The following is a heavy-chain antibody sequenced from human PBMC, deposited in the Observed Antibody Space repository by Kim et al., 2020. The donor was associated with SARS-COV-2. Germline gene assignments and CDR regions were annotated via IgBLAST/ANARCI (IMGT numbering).Heavy chain of an antibody. CDR3: ASRRYTGTYYYFDY. CDR1: GFTFSSYW. Sequence: GGSLRLSCAASGFTFSSYWMHWVRQAPGKGLVWVSRINSDGGTTSYADSVKGRFTISRDNAKSTLYLQMNSLRAEDMAVSYCASRRYTGTYYYFDYWGQG. J-gene: IGHJ4*02. V-gene: IGHV3-74*01. CDR2: INSDGGTT. D-gene: IGHD1-26*01.